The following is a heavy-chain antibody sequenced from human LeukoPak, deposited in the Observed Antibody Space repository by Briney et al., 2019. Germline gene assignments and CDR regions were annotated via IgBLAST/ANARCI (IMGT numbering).Heavy chain of an antibody. CDR1: GFTFSSYS. J-gene: IGHJ4*02. Sequence: QPGRSLRLSCAASGFTFSSYSMNWVRQAPGKGLEWVSYISSSSSILHYADSVKGRFTISRDNAKNSLYLQMSSLRDEDTAMYYCARGLRYFDWYLDYWGQGTLVAVSS. D-gene: IGHD3-9*01. V-gene: IGHV3-48*02. CDR3: ARGLRYFDWYLDY. CDR2: ISSSSSIL.